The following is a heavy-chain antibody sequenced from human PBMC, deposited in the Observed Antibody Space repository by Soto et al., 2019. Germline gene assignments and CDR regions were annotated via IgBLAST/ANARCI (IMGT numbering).Heavy chain of an antibody. CDR1: GGSISSYY. CDR2: MYYSGST. J-gene: IGHJ4*02. CDR3: GGKNYDSSGHFDY. Sequence: SETLSLTCTVSGGSISSYYWSWIRQPPGKGLEWIGYMYYSGSTNYNPSLKSRVTISVDTSKNQFSLKLSSVTAADTAVYYCGGKNYDSSGHFDYWGQGTLVTVSS. V-gene: IGHV4-59*01. D-gene: IGHD3-22*01.